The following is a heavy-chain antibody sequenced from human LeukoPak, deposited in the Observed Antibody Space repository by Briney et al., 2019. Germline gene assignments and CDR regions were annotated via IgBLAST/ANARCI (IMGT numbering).Heavy chain of an antibody. CDR2: IIPILGIA. J-gene: IGHJ4*02. CDR3: ATTTTVTNPGGYCY. Sequence: SVKVSFKASGGTFSSYAISWVRQAPGQGLEWVGRIIPILGIANYAQNFQGRVTITADKSTSTAYMELSSLRSEDTAVYYCATTTTVTNPGGYCYWGQGTLVTVSS. D-gene: IGHD4-17*01. CDR1: GGTFSSYA. V-gene: IGHV1-69*04.